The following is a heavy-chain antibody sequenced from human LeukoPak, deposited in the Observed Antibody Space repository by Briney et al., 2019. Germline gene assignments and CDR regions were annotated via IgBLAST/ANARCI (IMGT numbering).Heavy chain of an antibody. CDR2: INNDGRRT. D-gene: IGHD1-1*01. CDR1: GFTFRNYW. J-gene: IGHJ4*02. CDR3: AREPTPTAPYFDY. Sequence: GGSLRLSRAASGFTFRNYWMHWVRQAPGKGLVWLSRINNDGRRTSYADSVKGRFTVSRDSAKNTLYLQMNSLRAEDTAVYYCAREPTPTAPYFDYWGQGTLVTVSS. V-gene: IGHV3-74*01.